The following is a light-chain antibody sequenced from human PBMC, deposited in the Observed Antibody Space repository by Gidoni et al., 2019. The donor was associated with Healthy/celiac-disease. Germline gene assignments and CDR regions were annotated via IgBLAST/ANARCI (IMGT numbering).Light chain of an antibody. J-gene: IGKJ1*01. V-gene: IGKV1-39*01. CDR2: AAS. CDR1: QSISSY. Sequence: DIQMTQSPSSLSASVGDRVTITCRASQSISSYLNWYQQKPGKAPKLLIYAASSLQSGVPSRFSCSGSGTDFTLTISILQPEDFATHYCQQSYSTPPTFGQGTKVEIK. CDR3: QQSYSTPPT.